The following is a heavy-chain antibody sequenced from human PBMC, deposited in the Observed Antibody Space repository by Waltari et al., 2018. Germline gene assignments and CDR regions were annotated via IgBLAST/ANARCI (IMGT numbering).Heavy chain of an antibody. J-gene: IGHJ4*02. CDR3: ARRSSPSIKTHADY. Sequence: QVQLQESGPGLVKPSQTLSLTCTVSGGSISSGGYYWSWIRQHPGKGLEWIGYIYYSGSTYDNPSHKSRVTVSVDTSKNQFSLKLSSVTAADTAVYYCARRSSPSIKTHADYWGQGTLVTVSS. CDR2: IYYSGST. V-gene: IGHV4-31*03. D-gene: IGHD3-10*01. CDR1: GGSISSGGYY.